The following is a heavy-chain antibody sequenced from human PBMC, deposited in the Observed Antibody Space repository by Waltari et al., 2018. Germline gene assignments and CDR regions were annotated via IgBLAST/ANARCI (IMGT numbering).Heavy chain of an antibody. CDR1: GYTFTSYA. J-gene: IGHJ3*02. V-gene: IGHV1-3*01. CDR2: INAGNGNT. CDR3: ARDKPSPGVAFDI. Sequence: QVQLVQSGAEVKKPGASVKVSCKASGYTFTSYAMHWVRQAPGQRLEWMGWINAGNGNTKYSQKFQVRVTITRDTSASTAYMELSSLRSEDTAVYYCARDKPSPGVAFDIWGQGTMVTVSS. D-gene: IGHD2-8*01.